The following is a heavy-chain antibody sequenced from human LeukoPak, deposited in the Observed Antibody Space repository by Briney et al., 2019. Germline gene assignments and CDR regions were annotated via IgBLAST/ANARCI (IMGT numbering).Heavy chain of an antibody. Sequence: GGSLRLSCAASGFTVSSKFMSWVRQAPGKGLEWVSLIYSGRTTYYADSVKGRFTISRDDSKNTVYLQMNSLRAEDTAVYYCASELAYCGGDCYSAFDIWGQGTMVTVSS. V-gene: IGHV3-53*05. CDR1: GFTVSSKF. J-gene: IGHJ3*02. CDR2: IYSGRTT. D-gene: IGHD2-21*02. CDR3: ASELAYCGGDCYSAFDI.